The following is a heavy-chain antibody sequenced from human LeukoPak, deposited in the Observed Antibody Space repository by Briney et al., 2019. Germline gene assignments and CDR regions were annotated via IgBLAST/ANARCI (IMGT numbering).Heavy chain of an antibody. D-gene: IGHD2-8*01. V-gene: IGHV4-34*01. Sequence: SETLSLTCAVYGGSFSGYYWSWIRQPPGKGLEWIGEINHSGSTNYNPSLKSRVTISVDTSKNQFSLKLSSVTAADTALYYCAAPAPNGLVYNGMEVGAKGTTV. J-gene: IGHJ6*04. CDR3: AAPAPNGLVYNGMEV. CDR2: INHSGST. CDR1: GGSFSGYY.